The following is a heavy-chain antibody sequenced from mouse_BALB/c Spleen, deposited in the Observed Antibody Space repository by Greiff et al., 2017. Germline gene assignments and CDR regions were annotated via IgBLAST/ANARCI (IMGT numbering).Heavy chain of an antibody. D-gene: IGHD1-1*01. V-gene: IGHV1-7*01. Sequence: QVQLKESGAELAKPGASVKMSCKASGYTFTSYWMHWVKQRPGQGLEWIGYINPSTGYTEYNQKFKDKATLAADKSSSTAYMQLSSLTSEDSAVYYCAKSTVVGPFFDYWGQGTTLTVSS. CDR1: GYTFTSYW. J-gene: IGHJ2*01. CDR2: INPSTGYT. CDR3: AKSTVVGPFFDY.